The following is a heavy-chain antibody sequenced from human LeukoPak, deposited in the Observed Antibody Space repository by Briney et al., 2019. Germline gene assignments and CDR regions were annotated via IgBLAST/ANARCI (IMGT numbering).Heavy chain of an antibody. CDR1: GFTFISYG. Sequence: GGSLRLSCAASGFTFISYGMHWVRQAPGKGLKGLAVISYDGSNKYYADSVKGRFTISRDNSKNTLYLQMNSLRAEDTAVYYCASGLGQLVEWYFGLWGRGTLVTVSS. D-gene: IGHD6-6*01. V-gene: IGHV3-30*03. CDR2: ISYDGSNK. CDR3: ASGLGQLVEWYFGL. J-gene: IGHJ2*01.